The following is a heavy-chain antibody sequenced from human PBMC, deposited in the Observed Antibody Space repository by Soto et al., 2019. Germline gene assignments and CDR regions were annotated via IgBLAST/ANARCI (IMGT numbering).Heavy chain of an antibody. V-gene: IGHV4-31*03. D-gene: IGHD2-2*01. CDR3: ARVPHYCSSTSCYAPFDY. J-gene: IGHJ4*02. CDR2: IYYSGST. Sequence: SETLSLTCTVSGGSISSGGYYWSWIRQHPGKGLEWIGYIYYSGSTYYKPSLKSRVTISVDTSKNQFSLKLSYVTAADTAVYYCARVPHYCSSTSCYAPFDYWGQGTLVTVSS. CDR1: GGSISSGGYY.